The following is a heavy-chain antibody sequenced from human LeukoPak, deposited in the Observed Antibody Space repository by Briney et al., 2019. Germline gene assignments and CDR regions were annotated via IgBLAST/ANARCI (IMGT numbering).Heavy chain of an antibody. CDR1: GGSLSGFY. Sequence: SETLSLTCAVHGGSLSGFYWGWIRQPPGKGLEWIGSIYYSGSTYYNPSLKSRVTISVDTSKNQFSLKLSSVTAADTAVYYCARRGTAMVTFDYWGQGTLVTVSS. J-gene: IGHJ4*02. CDR2: IYYSGST. D-gene: IGHD5-18*01. V-gene: IGHV4-39*01. CDR3: ARRGTAMVTFDY.